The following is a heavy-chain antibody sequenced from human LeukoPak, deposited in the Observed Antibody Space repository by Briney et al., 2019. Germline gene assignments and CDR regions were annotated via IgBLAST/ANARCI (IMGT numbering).Heavy chain of an antibody. D-gene: IGHD2-2*01. CDR3: AKVNKYCSSTSCYYYFDY. Sequence: GGSLRLSCAASGFTFSSYEFNWVRQVPGKGLECVAFIRYDGSNKYYADSVKGRFTISRDNSKNTLYLQMNSLRAEDTAVYYCAKVNKYCSSTSCYYYFDYWGQGTLVTVSS. CDR1: GFTFSSYE. V-gene: IGHV3-30*02. J-gene: IGHJ4*02. CDR2: IRYDGSNK.